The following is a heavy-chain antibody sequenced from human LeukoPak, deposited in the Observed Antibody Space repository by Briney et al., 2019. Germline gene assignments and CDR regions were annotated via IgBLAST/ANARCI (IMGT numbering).Heavy chain of an antibody. CDR3: AKDHSDD. V-gene: IGHV3-30*18. CDR2: ISYDGSNK. J-gene: IGHJ4*02. CDR1: GFTFSSYG. Sequence: PGGSLRLSCAASGFTFSSYGMHWVRQAPGKGLEWVAVISYDGSNKYYADSVKGRFTISRDNSKNTLYLQMNSLRAEDTAVYYCAKDHSDDWGQGTLVTVSS. D-gene: IGHD2-21*01.